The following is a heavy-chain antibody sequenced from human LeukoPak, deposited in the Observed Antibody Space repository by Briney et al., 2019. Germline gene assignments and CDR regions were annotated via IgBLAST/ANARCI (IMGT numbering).Heavy chain of an antibody. D-gene: IGHD3-22*01. CDR2: ISSSGSTI. CDR3: ARVYYYDSSGYPDAFDI. V-gene: IGHV3-48*03. CDR1: GFTFSSYE. J-gene: IGHJ3*02. Sequence: GGSLRLSCAASGFTFSSYEMNWVRQAPGKGLEWVSYISSSGSTIYYADSVKGRFTISRDNAKNSLYLQMNSLRAEDTAVYYCARVYYYDSSGYPDAFDIWGQGTMVTVSS.